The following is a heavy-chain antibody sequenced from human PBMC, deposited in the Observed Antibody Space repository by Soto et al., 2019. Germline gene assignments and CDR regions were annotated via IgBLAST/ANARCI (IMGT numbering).Heavy chain of an antibody. CDR3: ARWSYLDY. Sequence: PGGSLRLSCAASGFAFSTYAMTWVRQAPGKGLEWVSVISGSGGSSYYAASVKGRFTISRDNSKNTLFLQMNGLRAEDTAVYYCARWSYLDYWGQGTRVTVSS. D-gene: IGHD3-3*01. V-gene: IGHV3-23*01. CDR1: GFAFSTYA. J-gene: IGHJ4*02. CDR2: ISGSGGSS.